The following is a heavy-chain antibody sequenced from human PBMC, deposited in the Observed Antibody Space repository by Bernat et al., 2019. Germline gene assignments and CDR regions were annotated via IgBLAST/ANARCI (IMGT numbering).Heavy chain of an antibody. CDR3: ARGYRNFDY. V-gene: IGHV1-18*01. Sequence: QVYLVQSGADVKKPGASVKVSCEASGYTFSTYKITWVRQAPGQGLEWMGWSSPYNGNANYAQNFQGRVTMTTDTSTSTAYMELTSLRSDDTAIYYCARGYRNFDYWGQGTLVSVSS. CDR1: GYTFSTYK. J-gene: IGHJ4*02. CDR2: SSPYNGNA. D-gene: IGHD4-11*01.